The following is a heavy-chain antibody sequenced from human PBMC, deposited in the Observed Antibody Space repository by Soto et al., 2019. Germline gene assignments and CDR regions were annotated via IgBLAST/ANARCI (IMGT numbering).Heavy chain of an antibody. J-gene: IGHJ6*02. Sequence: QVQLVQSGAEVKKPGASVKVSCKASGYTFTSYGISWVRQAPGQGLEWMGWISAYNGNTNYAQKLQGRVTMTTDTSTSTAYMELRSLRSDDTAVYYCARDRDTPISNTRDAYYYYYYGMDVWGQGTTVTVSS. D-gene: IGHD4-4*01. CDR2: ISAYNGNT. CDR1: GYTFTSYG. V-gene: IGHV1-18*04. CDR3: ARDRDTPISNTRDAYYYYYYGMDV.